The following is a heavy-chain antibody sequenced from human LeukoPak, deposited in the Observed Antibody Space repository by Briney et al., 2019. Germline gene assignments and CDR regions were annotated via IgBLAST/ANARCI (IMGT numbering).Heavy chain of an antibody. J-gene: IGHJ6*03. CDR1: GFTFNKYW. V-gene: IGHV3-7*01. Sequence: GGSLRLSCAASGFTFNKYWMTWVRQAPGKGLEWVANIKQDGSEKYYVDSVKGRFTISRDNAKNSLYLQMNSLRAEDTAVYYCAREFYYYYMDVWGKGTTVTVSS. CDR2: IKQDGSEK. CDR3: AREFYYYYMDV.